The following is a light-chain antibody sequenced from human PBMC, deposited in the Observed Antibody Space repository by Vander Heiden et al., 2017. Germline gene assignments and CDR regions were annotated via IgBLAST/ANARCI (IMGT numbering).Light chain of an antibody. Sequence: DIPISQSPATLSASVGDRVTITCRASQSISSWFAWYQQKPGKAPKLLIYDASSLQSGVPSRFSGSGSGTYFSLTISSLQSDDFATYYCQQYNRYSRTFGQGTKVEIK. J-gene: IGKJ1*01. V-gene: IGKV1-5*01. CDR2: DAS. CDR1: QSISSW. CDR3: QQYNRYSRT.